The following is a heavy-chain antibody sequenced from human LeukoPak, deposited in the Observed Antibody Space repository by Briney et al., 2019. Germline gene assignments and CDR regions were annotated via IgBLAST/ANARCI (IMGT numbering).Heavy chain of an antibody. D-gene: IGHD1-26*01. J-gene: IGHJ3*02. CDR2: INPNSGGT. CDR3: ARGSRVGAATKEAYHI. Sequence: ASVKVSCKASGYTFTGYYMHWVRQAPGQGLEWMGWINPNSGGTNYAQKFQGRVTMTRDTSISTAYMELSRLTSDDTAVYFCARGSRVGAATKEAYHIWGQGTMVTVSS. CDR1: GYTFTGYY. V-gene: IGHV1-2*02.